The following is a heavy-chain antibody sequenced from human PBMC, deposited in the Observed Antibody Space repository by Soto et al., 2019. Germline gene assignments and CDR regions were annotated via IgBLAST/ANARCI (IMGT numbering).Heavy chain of an antibody. CDR2: VYYTGST. J-gene: IGHJ4*02. V-gene: IGHV4-39*01. D-gene: IGHD4-4*01. Sequence: SETLSLTCTVSGNTISGTSSFWAWIRQPPGKNLEWIGSVYYTGSTYYNSSLKSRVSISIDTSKNQFSLSLNSVTAADTAVYYCTRRVRSTGLLDYWGQGALVTVSS. CDR3: TRRVRSTGLLDY. CDR1: GNTISGTSSF.